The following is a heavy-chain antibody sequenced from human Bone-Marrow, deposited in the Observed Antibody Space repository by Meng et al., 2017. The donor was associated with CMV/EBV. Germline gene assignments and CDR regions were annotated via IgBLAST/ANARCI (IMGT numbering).Heavy chain of an antibody. CDR2: ISYDGSNK. Sequence: GESLKISCAASGFTFSSYAMHWVRQAPGKGLEWVAVISYDGSNKYYADSVKGRFTISRDNSKNTLYLQMNSLRAEDTAVYFCARALTATLGNVGGEGRLYYYFYALDVWGQRTTVPVSS. V-gene: IGHV3-30*04. D-gene: IGHD2-15*01. CDR3: ARALTATLGNVGGEGRLYYYFYALDV. J-gene: IGHJ6*02. CDR1: GFTFSSYA.